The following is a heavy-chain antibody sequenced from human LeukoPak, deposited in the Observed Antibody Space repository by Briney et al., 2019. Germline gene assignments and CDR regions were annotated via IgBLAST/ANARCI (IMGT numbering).Heavy chain of an antibody. Sequence: PGGSLRLSCAASGFTVSGNYMSWVRQAPGKGLEWVSVIYSGADTYYADSVKGRFTISRHSSQNTVYLQMNSLRAEDTAVYYCARAQYCSGGSCYSGTLGSWGQEPWSPSPQ. D-gene: IGHD2-15*01. CDR3: ARAQYCSGGSCYSGTLGS. V-gene: IGHV3-53*04. J-gene: IGHJ5*01. CDR1: GFTVSGNY. CDR2: IYSGADT.